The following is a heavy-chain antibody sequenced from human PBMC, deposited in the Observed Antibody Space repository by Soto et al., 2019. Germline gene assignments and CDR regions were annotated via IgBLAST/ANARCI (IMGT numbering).Heavy chain of an antibody. Sequence: EVQLVESGGGLVQPGGSHRLSCEASGFTFRKYDMHWVRQGTGKGLEWVSGSSAAGDPDFADSVEGRFTISRDKAQHSFFLQMTTLRAGDPAVYYCARTDRDFYGLDVWGQGTTVIVSS. CDR2: SSAAGDP. V-gene: IGHV3-13*05. CDR3: ARTDRDFYGLDV. CDR1: GFTFRKYD. J-gene: IGHJ6*02.